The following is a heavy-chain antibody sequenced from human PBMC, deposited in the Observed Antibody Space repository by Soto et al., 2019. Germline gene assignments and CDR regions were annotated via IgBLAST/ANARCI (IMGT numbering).Heavy chain of an antibody. CDR1: GGSISSCGYY. J-gene: IGHJ6*02. V-gene: IGHV4-31*03. D-gene: IGHD6-13*01. Sequence: QVQLQESGPGLVKPSQTLSLTCTVSGGSISSCGYYWSWIRQHPGKGLEWIGYIYYSGSTYYNPSLKSRVTISVDTSKNQFSLKLSSVTAADTAVYYCARDRIAAAGHYYYYGMDVWGQGTTVTVSS. CDR3: ARDRIAAAGHYYYYGMDV. CDR2: IYYSGST.